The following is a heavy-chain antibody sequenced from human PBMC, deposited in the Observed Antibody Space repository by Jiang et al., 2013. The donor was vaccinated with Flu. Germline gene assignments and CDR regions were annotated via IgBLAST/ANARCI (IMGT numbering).Heavy chain of an antibody. Sequence: VQLVESGGGLVQPGRSLRLSCTASGFSFGDYAVSWLRQAPGKGLEWVGFIRNKLYRGTTDYAASVKGRFTISRDDPKSIAYLQMSSLKTEDTAVYYCTRDLVRDVILIPTTYFDYWAREPWSPSPQ. V-gene: IGHV3-49*03. J-gene: IGHJ4*02. CDR1: GFSFGDYA. CDR3: TRDLVRDVILIPTTYFDY. D-gene: IGHD2-8*01. CDR2: IRNKLYRGTT.